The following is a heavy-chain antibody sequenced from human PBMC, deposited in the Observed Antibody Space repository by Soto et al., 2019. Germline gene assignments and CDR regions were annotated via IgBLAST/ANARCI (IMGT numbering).Heavy chain of an antibody. D-gene: IGHD7-27*01. CDR1: GFTFDDYA. V-gene: IGHV3-9*01. Sequence: GGSLRLSCAASGFTFDDYAMHWVRQAPGKGLEWVSGVSWNSGSIGYADSVKGRFTISRDNAKNSLYLQMNSLRAEDTALYYCAKDMGNYWGQGTLVTVSS. CDR2: VSWNSGSI. CDR3: AKDMGNY. J-gene: IGHJ4*02.